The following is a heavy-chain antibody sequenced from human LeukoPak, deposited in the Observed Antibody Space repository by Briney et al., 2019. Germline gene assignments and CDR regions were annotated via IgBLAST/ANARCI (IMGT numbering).Heavy chain of an antibody. J-gene: IGHJ4*02. CDR1: GFTFSSYA. V-gene: IGHV3-23*01. CDR2: ISGNGDST. CDR3: AKDTAMVTPYYFDF. D-gene: IGHD5-18*01. Sequence: GGSLRLSCAASGFTFSSYAMSWVRQAPGKGLEWVSTISGNGDSTHYADSVKGRFTISRDHSKNTLYVQMNSLRAEDTAIYYCAKDTAMVTPYYFDFWGQGTLVTVSS.